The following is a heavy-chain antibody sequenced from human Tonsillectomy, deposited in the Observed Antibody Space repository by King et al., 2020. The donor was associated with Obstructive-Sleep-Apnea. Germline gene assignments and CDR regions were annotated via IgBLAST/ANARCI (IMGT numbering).Heavy chain of an antibody. CDR3: ARDQAIGGNSHFDY. D-gene: IGHD4-23*01. V-gene: IGHV4-31*03. J-gene: IGHJ4*02. Sequence: QLQESGPGLVKPSQTLSLTCTVSGGSISSGGYYWSWIRQHPGKGLEWIGYIYYSGSTYYNPSLKSRVTISVDTSKNQFSLKLSSVTSADTAVYYCARDQAIGGNSHFDYWGQGTLVTVSS. CDR2: IYYSGST. CDR1: GGSISSGGYY.